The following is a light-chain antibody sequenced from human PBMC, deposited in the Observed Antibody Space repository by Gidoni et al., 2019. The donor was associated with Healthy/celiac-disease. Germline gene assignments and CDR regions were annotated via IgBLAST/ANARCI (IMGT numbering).Light chain of an antibody. Sequence: DIQMTQSPSSLSASVGDRVTITCRASQSISSYLNWYQQKPGKAPKLLIYAASSLQSGVPSRFSGSGSGTDFTLTISSLQPEDFATYYCQPSYSTPCSFGQGTQLEI. J-gene: IGKJ2*04. CDR1: QSISSY. V-gene: IGKV1-39*01. CDR3: QPSYSTPCS. CDR2: AAS.